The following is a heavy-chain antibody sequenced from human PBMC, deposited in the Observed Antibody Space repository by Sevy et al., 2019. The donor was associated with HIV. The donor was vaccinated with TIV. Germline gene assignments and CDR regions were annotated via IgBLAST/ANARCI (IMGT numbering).Heavy chain of an antibody. J-gene: IGHJ6*01. CDR2: ISYDGSNK. Sequence: GGSLRLSCAASGFTFSSYAMHWVRQAPGKGLEWVAVISYDGSNKYYADSVKGRFTSSRDNSKNTLYLQMNSLRAEDTSVYYCASDEHSSSSYLDGMDVCGQGSTVTVSS. CDR1: GFTFSSYA. D-gene: IGHD6-13*01. CDR3: ASDEHSSSSYLDGMDV. V-gene: IGHV3-30-3*01.